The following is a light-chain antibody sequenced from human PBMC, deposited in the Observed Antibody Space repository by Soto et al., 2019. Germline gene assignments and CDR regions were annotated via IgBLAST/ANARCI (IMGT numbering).Light chain of an antibody. CDR3: QHYNSDSWT. J-gene: IGKJ1*01. CDR1: QTVSSW. CDR2: DAS. V-gene: IGKV1-5*01. Sequence: EIQMTQSPSTLSASIGDRVTITCRASQTVSSWLAWYQQKPGKAPKLLIYDASTLESGVPSRFSGSGSDTAFTLTITSLQPDDFATYYCQHYNSDSWTFGQGTRVEI.